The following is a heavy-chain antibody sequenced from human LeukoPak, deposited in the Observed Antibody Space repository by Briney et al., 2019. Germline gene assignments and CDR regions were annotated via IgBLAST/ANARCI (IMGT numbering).Heavy chain of an antibody. CDR1: GYTFTSYD. V-gene: IGHV1-8*01. Sequence: GASVKVSCKASGYTFTSYDVNWVRQATGQELEWMGWMNPNSGNTGYAQKFQGRVTMTRNTSISTAYMELSSLRSEDTAVYYCARDYTSGSYRFDYWGQGTLVTVSS. CDR2: MNPNSGNT. CDR3: ARDYTSGSYRFDY. J-gene: IGHJ4*02. D-gene: IGHD3-10*01.